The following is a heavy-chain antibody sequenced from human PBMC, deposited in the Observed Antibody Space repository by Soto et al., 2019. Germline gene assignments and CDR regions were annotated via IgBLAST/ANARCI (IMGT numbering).Heavy chain of an antibody. CDR1: GDGVSGSSAA. V-gene: IGHV6-1*01. Sequence: QTLSLTCAISGDGVSGSSAAWNWIRQSPSRGLEWLGRTYYRSRWYNDYALSVKSRITVNPDTSKNHFSLQLKSVTPEDTAVYYCARTEGYFDYWGQGTLVTVSS. CDR3: ARTEGYFDY. CDR2: TYYRSRWYN. J-gene: IGHJ4*02.